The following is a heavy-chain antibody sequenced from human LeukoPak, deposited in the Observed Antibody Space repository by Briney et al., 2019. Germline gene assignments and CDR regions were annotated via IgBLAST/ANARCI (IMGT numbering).Heavy chain of an antibody. D-gene: IGHD2-2*01. CDR3: ARLRGYCSSTSCPPDFDY. J-gene: IGHJ4*02. V-gene: IGHV5-51*01. Sequence: GESLKTSCKGSGYSFTSYWIGWVRQMPGKGLEWMGIIYPGDSDTRYSPSFQGQVTISADKSISTAYLQWSSLKASDTAMYYCARLRGYCSSTSCPPDFDYWGQGTLVPSPQ. CDR1: GYSFTSYW. CDR2: IYPGDSDT.